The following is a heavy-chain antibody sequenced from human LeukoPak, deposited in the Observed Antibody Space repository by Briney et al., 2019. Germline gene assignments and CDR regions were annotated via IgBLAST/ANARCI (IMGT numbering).Heavy chain of an antibody. CDR2: ISWNSGSI. D-gene: IGHD1-26*01. CDR1: GFTFSAYG. V-gene: IGHV3-9*01. CDR3: AKDAQNSGSYFWPLGGAFDI. J-gene: IGHJ3*02. Sequence: GGSLRLSCAASGFTFSAYGMHWVRQAPGKGLEWVSGISWNSGSIGYADSVKGRFTISRDNAKNSLYLQMNSLRAEDTALYYCAKDAQNSGSYFWPLGGAFDIWGQGTMVTVSS.